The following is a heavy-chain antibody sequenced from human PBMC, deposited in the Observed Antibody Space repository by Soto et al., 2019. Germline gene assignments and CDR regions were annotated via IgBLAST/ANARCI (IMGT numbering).Heavy chain of an antibody. Sequence: SVKVSCKASGGTFSSYTISWVRQAPGQGLEWMGRIIPILGITNYAQKFQGRVTITADKSTSTAYMELSSLRSEDTAVYYCVSGVTILDAFDIWGQGTMVTVSS. V-gene: IGHV1-69*02. CDR3: VSGVTILDAFDI. D-gene: IGHD3-9*01. CDR1: GGTFSSYT. J-gene: IGHJ3*02. CDR2: IIPILGIT.